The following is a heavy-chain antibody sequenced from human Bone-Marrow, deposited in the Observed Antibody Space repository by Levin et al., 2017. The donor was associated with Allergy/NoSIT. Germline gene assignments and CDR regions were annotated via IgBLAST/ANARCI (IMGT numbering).Heavy chain of an antibody. V-gene: IGHV4-59*01. CDR1: GGSIRSYY. D-gene: IGHD2/OR15-2a*01. Sequence: SQTLSLPCTVSGGSIRSYYWSWIRQPPGKGLEWIGYIYYSGSTNYNPSLKSRVTISVDTSKNQFSLKLSSVTAADTAVYYCASVRDYYYYMDVWGKGTTVTVSS. J-gene: IGHJ6*03. CDR2: IYYSGST. CDR3: ASVRDYYYYMDV.